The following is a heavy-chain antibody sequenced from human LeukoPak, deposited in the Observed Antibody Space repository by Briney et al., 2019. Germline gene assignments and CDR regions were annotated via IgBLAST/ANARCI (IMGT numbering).Heavy chain of an antibody. J-gene: IGHJ6*02. CDR1: GGSMSGFF. V-gene: IGHV4-59*01. Sequence: SETLSLTCTVSGGSMSGFFWTWIRQPPGRELEWIGSIYYSGSSTKYNPSLKSRVTISVDTSKSQFSLKLNSATAADTAVYYCARTSRHFYGSGSSLTPWPVGMDVWGQGTTVTVSS. CDR2: IYYSGSST. D-gene: IGHD3-10*01. CDR3: ARTSRHFYGSGSSLTPWPVGMDV.